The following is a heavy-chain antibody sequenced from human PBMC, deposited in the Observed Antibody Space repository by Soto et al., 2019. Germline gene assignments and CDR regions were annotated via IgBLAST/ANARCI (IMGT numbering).Heavy chain of an antibody. Sequence: PSDTLSLTCAVSGCSISSSNWWSWVRHPPGKGLEWIGEIYHSGSTNYNPSLKSRVTISVDKSKNQFSLKLSSVTAADTAVYYCARLRAGRYYYYGMDVWGQGTTVTVS. CDR1: GCSISSSNW. D-gene: IGHD3-16*01. J-gene: IGHJ6*02. V-gene: IGHV4-4*02. CDR3: ARLRAGRYYYYGMDV. CDR2: IYHSGST.